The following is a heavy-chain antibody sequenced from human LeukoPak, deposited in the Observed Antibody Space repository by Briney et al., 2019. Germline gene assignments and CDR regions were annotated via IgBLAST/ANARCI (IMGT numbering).Heavy chain of an antibody. D-gene: IGHD2-15*01. CDR2: INPSGAST. J-gene: IGHJ4*02. CDR3: ARWVLAGGYFDC. Sequence: ASVKVSCKASGYSFTTYYMHWVRQAPGQGLEWMGIINPSGASTNYGQKFQCRVTMTSDTSTSTVYMEPSSLRSEDSAVYYCARWVLAGGYFDCWGQGTVVTVSS. V-gene: IGHV1-46*01. CDR1: GYSFTTYY.